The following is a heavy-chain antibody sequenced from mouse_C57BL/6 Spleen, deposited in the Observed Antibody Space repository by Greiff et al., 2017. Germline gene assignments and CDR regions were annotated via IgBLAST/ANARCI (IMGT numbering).Heavy chain of an antibody. CDR2: IYPGDGDT. CDR3: AGGKYGYDGAWFAY. D-gene: IGHD2-2*01. Sequence: QVQLQQSGAELVKPGASVKISCKASGYAFSSYWMNWVKQRPGKGLEWIGQIYPGDGDTNYNGKFKGKATLTADKSSSTAYMQLSSLTSEDSAVYFCAGGKYGYDGAWFAYWGQGTLVTVSA. J-gene: IGHJ3*01. V-gene: IGHV1-80*01. CDR1: GYAFSSYW.